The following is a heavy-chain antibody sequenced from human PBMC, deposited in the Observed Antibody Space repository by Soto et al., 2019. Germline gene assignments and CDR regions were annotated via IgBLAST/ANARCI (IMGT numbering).Heavy chain of an antibody. CDR1: GVTFSSET. CDR3: ATELGENPASPFDA. Sequence: QVQLVQSGADVKKPGSSVKVSCQASGVTFSSETLGWVRQAPGQGLEWVGGIIPLCGTASYAQKFQGRVTITADESTSTVYMELSSLRSDDTVVYFCATELGENPASPFDAWGQGTLVTVSS. V-gene: IGHV1-69*01. J-gene: IGHJ4*02. D-gene: IGHD3-10*01. CDR2: IIPLCGTA.